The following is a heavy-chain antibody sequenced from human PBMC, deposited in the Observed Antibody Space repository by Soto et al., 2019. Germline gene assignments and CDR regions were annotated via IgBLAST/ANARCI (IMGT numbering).Heavy chain of an antibody. CDR1: GFTFSNYA. J-gene: IGHJ1*01. CDR2: ISGSGGTT. D-gene: IGHD6-13*01. CDR3: ASLDSSSWSSYFQH. V-gene: IGHV3-23*01. Sequence: GGSLRLSCAASGFTFSNYAMSWVRQAPGKGLEYVSTISGSGGTTYYADSVKGRFTISRDNSKNTLYLQMNSLRAEDTAVYYCASLDSSSWSSYFQHWGQGTLVTVSS.